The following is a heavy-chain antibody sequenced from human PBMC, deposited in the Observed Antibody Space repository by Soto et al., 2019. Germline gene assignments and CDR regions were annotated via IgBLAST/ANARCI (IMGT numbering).Heavy chain of an antibody. V-gene: IGHV3-23*01. D-gene: IGHD3-3*01. CDR3: AKDGEPKYYYYYYMDV. CDR2: ISGSGGST. Sequence: EVQLLESGGGLVQPGGSLRLSCAASGFTFSSYAMSWVRQAPGKGLEWVSAISGSGGSTYYADSVKGRFTISRDNSKNTLYLQMNSLRAEDTAVYYCAKDGEPKYYYYYYMDVWGKGTTVTVSS. CDR1: GFTFSSYA. J-gene: IGHJ6*03.